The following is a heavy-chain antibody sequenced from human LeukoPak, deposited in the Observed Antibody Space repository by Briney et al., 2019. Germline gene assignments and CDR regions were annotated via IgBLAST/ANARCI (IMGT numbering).Heavy chain of an antibody. V-gene: IGHV3-23*01. D-gene: IGHD1-1*01. CDR3: AKADPGTGAFDY. J-gene: IGHJ4*02. Sequence: GGSLRLSCAASGFTFTSYAMNWVRQAPGKGLEWVSAISGSSDTIFYADPVKGRFTVSRDNSKNTLYLQMNSLRVEDTAVYFCAKADPGTGAFDYWGQGSLVTVSS. CDR2: ISGSSDTI. CDR1: GFTFTSYA.